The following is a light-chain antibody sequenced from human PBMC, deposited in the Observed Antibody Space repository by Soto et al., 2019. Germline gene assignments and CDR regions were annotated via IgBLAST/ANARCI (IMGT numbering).Light chain of an antibody. V-gene: IGLV1-40*01. CDR2: GNS. CDR3: QSYDSSLSGSEV. J-gene: IGLJ1*01. Sequence: QSVLTQPPSVSGAPGQRVTISCTGSSSNIGAGYDVHWYQQLPGTAPKLLMYGNSNRPSGVPDRFSGSKSGTSASLAITGLQAEDEGDYYCQSYDSSLSGSEVFGTGTKVTVL. CDR1: SSNIGAGYD.